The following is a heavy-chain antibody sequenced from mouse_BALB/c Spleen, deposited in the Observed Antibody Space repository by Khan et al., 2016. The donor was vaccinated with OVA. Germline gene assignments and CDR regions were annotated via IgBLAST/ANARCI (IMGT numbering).Heavy chain of an antibody. Sequence: QVQLQESGAELAKPGASVKMSCKASGYTFANYSMHWVKQRPGQGLEWIGYINPSTGDTDYNQKFKDKATLTADKSSSTAYMQLGSLTSEDSAVYYCSRLCSSSGTTIVYWGQGTTVTVSA. CDR3: SRLCSSSGTTIVY. J-gene: IGHJ2*01. CDR2: INPSTGDT. CDR1: GYTFANYS. D-gene: IGHD2-1*01. V-gene: IGHV1-4*01.